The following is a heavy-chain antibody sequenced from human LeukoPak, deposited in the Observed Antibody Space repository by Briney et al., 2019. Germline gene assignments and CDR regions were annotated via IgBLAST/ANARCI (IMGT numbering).Heavy chain of an antibody. D-gene: IGHD6-13*01. Sequence: SETLSLTCTVSGYSISSGYYWGWIRQPPGKGLEWIGSIYHSGSTYYNPSLKSRVTISVDTSKNQFSLKLSSVTAADTAVYYCARGLGRAAAGKGNYWGQGTLVTVSS. V-gene: IGHV4-38-2*02. CDR1: GYSISSGYY. CDR3: ARGLGRAAAGKGNY. J-gene: IGHJ4*02. CDR2: IYHSGST.